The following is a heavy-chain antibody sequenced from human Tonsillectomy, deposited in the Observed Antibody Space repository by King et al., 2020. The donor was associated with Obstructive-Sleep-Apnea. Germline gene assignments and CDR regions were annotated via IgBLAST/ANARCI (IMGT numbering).Heavy chain of an antibody. V-gene: IGHV3-23*04. Sequence: VQLVESGGGLVQPGGSLRLSCAASGFTFSSYAMTWVRQAPGKGLEWVSIISVSGGTTYYADSVKGRFTVSRDNSRNTLYLQMNCLRDDDTAVYHCAKGLKSGSIGAAGDYWVQGTLVTVSS. D-gene: IGHD6-13*01. J-gene: IGHJ4*02. CDR2: ISVSGGTT. CDR3: AKGLKSGSIGAAGDY. CDR1: GFTFSSYA.